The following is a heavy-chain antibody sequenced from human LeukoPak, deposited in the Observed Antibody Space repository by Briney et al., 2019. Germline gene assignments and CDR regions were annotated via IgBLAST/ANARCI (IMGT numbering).Heavy chain of an antibody. V-gene: IGHV5-51*01. Sequence: GESLKISCKASGYTFTSYWIGWVRQMPGKGLEWMGIIYPGDSDTRYSPSFQGQVTISADKSINTAYLQWSSLKVTDTGIYYCARQYGRPFDYWGQGTLVTVSS. D-gene: IGHD4-17*01. CDR1: GYTFTSYW. CDR3: ARQYGRPFDY. CDR2: IYPGDSDT. J-gene: IGHJ4*02.